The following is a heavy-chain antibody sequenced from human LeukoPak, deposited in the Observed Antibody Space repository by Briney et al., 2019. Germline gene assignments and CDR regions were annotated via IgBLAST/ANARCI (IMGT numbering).Heavy chain of an antibody. Sequence: PSETLSLTCTVSGGSISSSSYYWGWIRQPPGKGLEWIGSIHYSGSTNYNPSLKSRVTISVDTSKNQFSLKLSSVTAADTAVYYCARGYCSGGSCYSYYYYNYMDVWGKGTTVTGSS. CDR2: IHYSGST. V-gene: IGHV4-39*07. CDR3: ARGYCSGGSCYSYYYYNYMDV. CDR1: GGSISSSSYY. D-gene: IGHD2-15*01. J-gene: IGHJ6*03.